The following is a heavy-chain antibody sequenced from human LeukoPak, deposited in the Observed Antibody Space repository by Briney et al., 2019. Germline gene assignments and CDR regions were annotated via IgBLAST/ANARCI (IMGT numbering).Heavy chain of an antibody. Sequence: GGSLRLSCAAAGFTFSDYYMGWIRQPPGKGLEWVSYFSSSGSTIYYADSGKGRFTISRDNPKNSLYLQMNSLRAEDMALYYCAKDIRPYYYDSSGYGFDYWGQGTLVTVSS. CDR2: FSSSGSTI. J-gene: IGHJ4*02. D-gene: IGHD3-22*01. CDR1: GFTFSDYY. V-gene: IGHV3-11*01. CDR3: AKDIRPYYYDSSGYGFDY.